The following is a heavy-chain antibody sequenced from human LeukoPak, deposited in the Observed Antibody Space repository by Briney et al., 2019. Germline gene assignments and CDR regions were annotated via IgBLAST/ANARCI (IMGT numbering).Heavy chain of an antibody. CDR1: GFTFSSYG. J-gene: IGHJ5*02. CDR3: ARDTEGIAAAGPRDWFDP. V-gene: IGHV3-21*01. CDR2: ISGSNSYI. D-gene: IGHD6-13*01. Sequence: PGGSLRLSCAASGFTFSSYGMHWVRQAPGKGLEWVSSISGSNSYIYYADSMKGRFTISRDNAKNSLYLQMNSLRAEDTAVYYCARDTEGIAAAGPRDWFDPWGQGTLVTVSS.